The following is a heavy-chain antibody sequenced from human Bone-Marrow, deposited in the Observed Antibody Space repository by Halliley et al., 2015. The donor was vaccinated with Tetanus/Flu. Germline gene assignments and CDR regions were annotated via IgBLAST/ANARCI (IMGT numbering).Heavy chain of an antibody. D-gene: IGHD2-2*02. CDR1: GFSIGSGGYY. CDR3: ARVTSAVVVPASIAFNS. CDR2: IYYNGRT. V-gene: IGHV4-30-4*01. Sequence: TLSLTCAVSGFSIGSGGYYWSWIRQPPGKGLEWIGHIYYNGRTYYNPSLKSRVSISVDTSKNQFSLKLSSVTAADTAVYYCARVTSAVVVPASIAFNSWGQGTLVTVSS. J-gene: IGHJ4*02.